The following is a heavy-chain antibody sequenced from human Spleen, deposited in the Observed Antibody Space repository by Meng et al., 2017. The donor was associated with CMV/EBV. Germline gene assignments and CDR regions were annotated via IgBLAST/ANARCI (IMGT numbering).Heavy chain of an antibody. J-gene: IGHJ4*02. CDR1: GGSITSSTFY. CDR2: IYYSGST. D-gene: IGHD1-26*01. Sequence: GSLRLSCTVSGGSITSSTFYWGWIRQPPGKGLEWIGNIYYSGSTSYNPSLRSRVTISVDTSKDQFSLKVSSLTAADTAVYYCASLYIGSYVDEYYFDYWGQGTLVTVSS. V-gene: IGHV4-39*01. CDR3: ASLYIGSYVDEYYFDY.